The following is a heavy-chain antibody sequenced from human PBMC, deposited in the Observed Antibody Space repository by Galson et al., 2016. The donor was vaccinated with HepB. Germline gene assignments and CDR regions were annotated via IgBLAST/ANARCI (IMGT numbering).Heavy chain of an antibody. V-gene: IGHV3-23*01. CDR2: ISGSGAST. J-gene: IGHJ3*02. Sequence: SLRLSCAASGFTFINYAMSWVRQAPGKGLEWVSGISGSGASTYYADSVKGRFTISRDNSKNTLYLQVNSLRVEDTAIYYCARGRTTSCNSAFDIWGQGTMVTVSS. CDR1: GFTFINYA. CDR3: ARGRTTSCNSAFDI. D-gene: IGHD2-2*02.